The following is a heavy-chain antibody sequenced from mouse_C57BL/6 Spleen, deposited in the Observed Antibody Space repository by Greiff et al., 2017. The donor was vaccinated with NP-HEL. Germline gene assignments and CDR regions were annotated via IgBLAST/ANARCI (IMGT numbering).Heavy chain of an antibody. D-gene: IGHD1-1*01. V-gene: IGHV1-26*01. J-gene: IGHJ3*01. CDR3: ANEGLYYYGSSPFAY. Sequence: EVQLQQSGPELVKPGASVKISCKASGYTFTDYYMNWVKQSHGKSLEWIGDINPNNGGTSYNQKFKGKATLTVDKSSSTAYMELRSLTSEDSAVYYCANEGLYYYGSSPFAYWGQGTLVTVSA. CDR1: GYTFTDYY. CDR2: INPNNGGT.